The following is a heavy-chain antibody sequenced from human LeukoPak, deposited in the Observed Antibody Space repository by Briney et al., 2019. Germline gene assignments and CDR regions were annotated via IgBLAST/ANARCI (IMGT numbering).Heavy chain of an antibody. Sequence: GGSLRLSCAASGFPFSSYWMSWVRRAPGKGLGWVANIKQDGSEKYYVDSVKGRFTISRDNANNSLSLQMNSLRAEDTAVYYCARESKGRSKIDYWGQGTLVTVSS. V-gene: IGHV3-7*01. CDR2: IKQDGSEK. D-gene: IGHD4-17*01. CDR3: ARESKGRSKIDY. J-gene: IGHJ4*02. CDR1: GFPFSSYW.